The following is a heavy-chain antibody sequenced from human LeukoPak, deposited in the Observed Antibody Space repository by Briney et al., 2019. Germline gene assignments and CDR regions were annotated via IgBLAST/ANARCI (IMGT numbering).Heavy chain of an antibody. V-gene: IGHV3-23*01. J-gene: IGHJ4*02. Sequence: GGSLRLSCAASGFTFSSYAMSWVRQAPGKGLEWVSAISGSAYSTYYADSVKGRFTISRDNSKNTLYLQMNSLRAEDTAVYYCARNYYDSSGYQEATFNYWGQGTLVTVSS. CDR1: GFTFSSYA. CDR2: ISGSAYST. CDR3: ARNYYDSSGYQEATFNY. D-gene: IGHD3-22*01.